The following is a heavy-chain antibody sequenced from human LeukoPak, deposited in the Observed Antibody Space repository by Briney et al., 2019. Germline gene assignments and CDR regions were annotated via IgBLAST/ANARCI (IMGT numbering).Heavy chain of an antibody. Sequence: GGSLRLSCAASGFTFSSYSMNWVRQAPGKGLEWVSFISSSSSYIYYADSVKGRFTISRDNAKNSLSLQMNTLRAEDTAVYYCASSTEYSSGWYGYWGQGTLVTVSS. D-gene: IGHD6-19*01. V-gene: IGHV3-21*01. CDR3: ASSTEYSSGWYGY. CDR1: GFTFSSYS. CDR2: ISSSSSYI. J-gene: IGHJ4*02.